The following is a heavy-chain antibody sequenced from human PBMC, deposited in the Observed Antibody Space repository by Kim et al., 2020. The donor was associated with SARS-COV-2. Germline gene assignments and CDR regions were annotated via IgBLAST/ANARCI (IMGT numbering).Heavy chain of an antibody. CDR2: ITGRGSGT. CDR1: GFTFSSYA. V-gene: IGHV3-23*01. CDR3: AKRRGDGVVYWFDS. D-gene: IGHD3-3*01. Sequence: GGSLRLSCAASGFTFSSYAVTWVRQAPGKGLEWVSTITGRGSGTYYTESVKGRFTISRDNSENTLHLQMNSLRAEDTAVYYCAKRRGDGVVYWFDSRG. J-gene: IGHJ5*01.